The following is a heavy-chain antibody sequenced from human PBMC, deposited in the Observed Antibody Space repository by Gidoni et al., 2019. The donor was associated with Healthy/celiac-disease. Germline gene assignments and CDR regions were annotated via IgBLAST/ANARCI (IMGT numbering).Heavy chain of an antibody. D-gene: IGHD2-21*01. Sequence: QVQLQESGPGLVKPSETLSLTCAVSGSSISSGYYWGWIRQPPGKGLEWIGSIYHSGSTYYNPSLKSRVTISVDTSKNQFSLKLSSVTAADTAVYYCARERPLAYCGGDCYSGDFDYWGQGTLVTVSS. J-gene: IGHJ4*02. CDR2: IYHSGST. V-gene: IGHV4-38-2*01. CDR3: ARERPLAYCGGDCYSGDFDY. CDR1: GSSISSGYY.